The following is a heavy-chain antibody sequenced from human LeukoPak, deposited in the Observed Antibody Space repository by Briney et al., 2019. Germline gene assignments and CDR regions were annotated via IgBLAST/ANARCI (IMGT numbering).Heavy chain of an antibody. V-gene: IGHV3-48*01. D-gene: IGHD6-19*01. J-gene: IGHJ4*02. CDR3: ARDWGSGWYYFDY. CDR2: ISSSSSTI. Sequence: GGSLSLSCAASGFTFSSYSMNWVRQAPGKGLEWVSYISSSSSTIYYADSVKGRFTISRDNAKNSLYLQMNSLRAEDTAVYYCARDWGSGWYYFDYWGQGTLVTVSS. CDR1: GFTFSSYS.